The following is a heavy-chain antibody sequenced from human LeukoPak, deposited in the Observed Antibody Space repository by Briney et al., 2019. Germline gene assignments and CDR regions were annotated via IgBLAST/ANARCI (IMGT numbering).Heavy chain of an antibody. CDR1: GFTFTTCG. J-gene: IGHJ4*01. D-gene: IGHD5-18*01. CDR3: ARASRYSYGGGTYYFDY. V-gene: IGHV3-33*01. Sequence: GGSLRLSCAASGFTFTTCGMHWVRQAPGKGLEWVAVIWYDGDNKYYADSVKGRFTISRDNSKNTLYLQMNSLRAEDTAVYYCARASRYSYGGGTYYFDYWGHGTLVTVSS. CDR2: IWYDGDNK.